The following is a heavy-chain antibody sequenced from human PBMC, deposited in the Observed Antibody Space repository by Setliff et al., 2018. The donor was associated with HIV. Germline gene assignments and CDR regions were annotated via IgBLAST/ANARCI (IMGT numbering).Heavy chain of an antibody. D-gene: IGHD3-10*01. CDR3: ARGWVRGPIISPGTYFSYGLDV. CDR2: IYYTGST. V-gene: IGHV4-61*01. Sequence: PSETLSLTCTASGGSVGSGSYYWSWVRQPPGKGLEWIGYIYYTGSTNYNPSLRSRVTISVDTSKNQFSLKLTSMTAADTAVYYCARGWVRGPIISPGTYFSYGLDVWGQGTPVTVSS. J-gene: IGHJ6*02. CDR1: GGSVGSGSYY.